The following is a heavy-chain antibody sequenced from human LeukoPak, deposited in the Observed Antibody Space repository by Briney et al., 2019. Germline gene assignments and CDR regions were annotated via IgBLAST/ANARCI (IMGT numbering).Heavy chain of an antibody. CDR2: IYYSGST. J-gene: IGHJ5*02. CDR1: GGSISSYY. V-gene: IGHV4-59*08. D-gene: IGHD2-2*02. CDR3: AGVARYCSSTSCYTVSNWFDP. Sequence: SETLSLTCTVSGGSISSYYWSWIRQPPGKGLEWIGYIYYSGSTNYNPSLKSRVTISVDTSKNQFSLKLSSVTAADTAVYYCAGVARYCSSTSCYTVSNWFDPWGQGTLVTVSS.